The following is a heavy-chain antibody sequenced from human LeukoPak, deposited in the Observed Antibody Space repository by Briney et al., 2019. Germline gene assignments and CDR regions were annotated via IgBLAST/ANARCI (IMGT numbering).Heavy chain of an antibody. CDR1: GFTFSSYA. V-gene: IGHV3-23*01. CDR3: AKDPGYCSSTSCYGEAFDY. Sequence: GGSLRLSCAASGFTFSSYAMSWVRQAPGKGLERVSAISGSGGSTYYADSVKGRFTISRDNSKNTLYLQMNSLRAEDTAVYYCAKDPGYCSSTSCYGEAFDYWGQGTLVTVSS. CDR2: ISGSGGST. D-gene: IGHD2-2*01. J-gene: IGHJ4*02.